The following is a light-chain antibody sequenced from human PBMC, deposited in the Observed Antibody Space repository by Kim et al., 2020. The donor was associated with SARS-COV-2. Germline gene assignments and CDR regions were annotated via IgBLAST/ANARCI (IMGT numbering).Light chain of an antibody. Sequence: ASVGDRVNVTCRASQSIVVWLAWYQQKPGKAPKLVIYKASSLESGVPSRFSGSGSGTEFTLTISSLHPDDLGTYFCQQYSNYPLTFGGETKVDIK. CDR1: QSIVVW. CDR3: QQYSNYPLT. V-gene: IGKV1-5*03. J-gene: IGKJ4*01. CDR2: KAS.